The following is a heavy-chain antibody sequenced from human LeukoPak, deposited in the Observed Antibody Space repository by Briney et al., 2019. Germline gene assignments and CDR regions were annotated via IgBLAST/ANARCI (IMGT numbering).Heavy chain of an antibody. CDR2: ISGSGGST. J-gene: IGHJ4*02. CDR3: AKDLRGYSFGSYDY. Sequence: KTGGSLRLSCAASGFTFSSYAMSWVRQAPGKGLEWVSAISGSGGSTYYADSVKGRFTISRDNPKNTLYLQMNSLRAEDTAVYYCAKDLRGYSFGSYDYWGQGTLVTVSS. V-gene: IGHV3-23*01. D-gene: IGHD5-18*01. CDR1: GFTFSSYA.